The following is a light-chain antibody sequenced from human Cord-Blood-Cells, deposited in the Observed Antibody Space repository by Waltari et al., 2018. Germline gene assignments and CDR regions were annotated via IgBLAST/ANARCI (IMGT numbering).Light chain of an antibody. V-gene: IGKV4-1*01. J-gene: IGKJ3*01. CDR3: QQYYSTPFT. CDR1: QSVLYSSNNNNY. Sequence: IVMTQSPDSLAVSLGERATINCKSSQSVLYSSNNNNYLAWYQQKPGPPTEVLIYWASTRESGVPDRFSGRGSGTDVTLTISSMQAEDVAVYYCQQYYSTPFTFGPGTKVDI. CDR2: WAS.